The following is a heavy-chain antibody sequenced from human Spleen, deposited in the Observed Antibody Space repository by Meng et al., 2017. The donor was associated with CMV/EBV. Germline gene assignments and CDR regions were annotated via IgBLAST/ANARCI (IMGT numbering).Heavy chain of an antibody. CDR2: IYYSGST. D-gene: IGHD2-2*01. CDR3: ATSSIPSEYCSSTSCYYHLDAFDI. J-gene: IGHJ3*02. V-gene: IGHV4-39*07. CDR1: GGSISSSSYY. Sequence: GSLRLSCTVSGGSISSSSYYWGWIRQPPGKGLEWIGSIYYSGSTYYNPSLKSRVTISVDTSKNQFSLKLSSVTAADTAVYYCATSSIPSEYCSSTSCYYHLDAFDIWGQGTMVTVSS.